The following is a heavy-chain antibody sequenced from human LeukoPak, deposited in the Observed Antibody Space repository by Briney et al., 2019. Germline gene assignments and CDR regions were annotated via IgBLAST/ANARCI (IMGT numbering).Heavy chain of an antibody. CDR2: IVVGTGNT. Sequence: SVKVSCKASGFTFTSSAMQWVRQARGQRLEWIGWIVVGTGNTGYAQKFQGRVTMTRNTSISTVYMELSSLRSEDTAVYYCARGKWELPVPRAFDIWGQGTMVTVSS. V-gene: IGHV1-58*02. CDR1: GFTFTSSA. CDR3: ARGKWELPVPRAFDI. D-gene: IGHD1-26*01. J-gene: IGHJ3*02.